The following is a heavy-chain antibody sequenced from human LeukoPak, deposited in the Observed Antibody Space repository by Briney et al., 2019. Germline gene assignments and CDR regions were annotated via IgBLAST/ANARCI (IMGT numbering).Heavy chain of an antibody. CDR1: GFTFSSYA. Sequence: GGSLRLSCAASGFTFSSYAVSWVRQAPGKGLEWVSAISGSGGSTYYADSVKGRFTISRDNSKNPLYLKMNSLRAEDTAVYYCAKAVGAVDYWGQGTLVTVSS. CDR3: AKAVGAVDY. CDR2: ISGSGGST. V-gene: IGHV3-23*01. D-gene: IGHD1-26*01. J-gene: IGHJ4*02.